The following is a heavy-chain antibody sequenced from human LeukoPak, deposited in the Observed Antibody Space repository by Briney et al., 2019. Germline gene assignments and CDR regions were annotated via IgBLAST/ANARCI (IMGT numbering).Heavy chain of an antibody. J-gene: IGHJ6*01. D-gene: IGHD2-15*01. Sequence: ASVTLSCKASGGTFSSYAISWVRQAPGQGLEWMGRIIPILGIANNAQQFQGRVKITADKSTSTAYRELSSLRSADTAVYYCARDIEVVVAAHSHIYYCYGMDVGGEGTTVSVSS. CDR3: ARDIEVVVAAHSHIYYCYGMDV. CDR2: IIPILGIA. V-gene: IGHV1-69*04. CDR1: GGTFSSYA.